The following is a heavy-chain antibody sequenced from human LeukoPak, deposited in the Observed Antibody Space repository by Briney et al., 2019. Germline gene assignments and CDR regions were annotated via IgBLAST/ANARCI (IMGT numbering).Heavy chain of an antibody. Sequence: SETLSLTCAVYGGSFSGYSWTWIRQPPGKGLEWIGEIDHTGSTNYNASLTSRVTISADTSQNQFSLRLSSVTAADTAVYYCARVYVSVVRGSWLDPWGQGTLVTVSS. V-gene: IGHV4-34*01. J-gene: IGHJ5*02. CDR2: IDHTGST. CDR1: GGSFSGYS. D-gene: IGHD3-10*01. CDR3: ARVYVSVVRGSWLDP.